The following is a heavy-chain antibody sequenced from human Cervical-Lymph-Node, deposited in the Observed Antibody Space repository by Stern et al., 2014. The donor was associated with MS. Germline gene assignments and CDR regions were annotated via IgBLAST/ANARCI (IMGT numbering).Heavy chain of an antibody. V-gene: IGHV1-2*04. J-gene: IGHJ4*02. CDR3: ARGLVDTAMVSPYFDY. Sequence: VQLVESGAEVKKPGASVKVSCKASGYTFTGYYMHWVRQAPGQGLEWMGWINPNSGGTNYAQKFQGWVTMTRDTSISTAYMELSRLRSDDTAVYYCARGLVDTAMVSPYFDYWGQGTLVTGSS. D-gene: IGHD5-18*01. CDR2: INPNSGGT. CDR1: GYTFTGYY.